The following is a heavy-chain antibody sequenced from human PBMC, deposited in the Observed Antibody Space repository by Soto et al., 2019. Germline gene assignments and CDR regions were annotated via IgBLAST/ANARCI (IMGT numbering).Heavy chain of an antibody. V-gene: IGHV3-23*01. D-gene: IGHD2-15*01. CDR2: ISGSGGST. Sequence: PGGSLRLSCAASGFTFSSYAMSWVRQAPGKGLEWVSAISGSGGSTYYADSVKGRFTISRDNSKNTLYLQMNSLRAEDTAVYYCAKGRVVAWTYGMDVWGQGTTVTVSS. J-gene: IGHJ6*02. CDR1: GFTFSSYA. CDR3: AKGRVVAWTYGMDV.